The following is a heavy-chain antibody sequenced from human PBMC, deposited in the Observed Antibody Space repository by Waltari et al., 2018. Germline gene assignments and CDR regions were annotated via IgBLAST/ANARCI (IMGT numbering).Heavy chain of an antibody. Sequence: EVQLVESGGGLVQPGGSLRLSCAASGFTFSDYPIHWVRQAPGKGLEYVSSITVNGDSTYYANSVKGRFTISRDNSKNTLYLQMGSLRAEDMAVYYCARDKMGASDYWGQGTLVTVSS. V-gene: IGHV3-64*01. D-gene: IGHD1-26*01. CDR3: ARDKMGASDY. J-gene: IGHJ4*02. CDR2: ITVNGDST. CDR1: GFTFSDYP.